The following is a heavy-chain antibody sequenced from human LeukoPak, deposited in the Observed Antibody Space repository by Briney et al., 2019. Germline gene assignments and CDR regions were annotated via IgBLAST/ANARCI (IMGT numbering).Heavy chain of an antibody. D-gene: IGHD2-21*01. J-gene: IGHJ4*02. Sequence: GASVRVSCKASGYTFINYGISWVRQAPGQGLEWTGWISAYNGRTEYAQNFQGRLTMSTDTSTTTAYMELTSLTSDDTAVYYCGRWGDTPNAFWGQGTLVTVSS. CDR2: ISAYNGRT. V-gene: IGHV1-18*01. CDR3: GRWGDTPNAF. CDR1: GYTFINYG.